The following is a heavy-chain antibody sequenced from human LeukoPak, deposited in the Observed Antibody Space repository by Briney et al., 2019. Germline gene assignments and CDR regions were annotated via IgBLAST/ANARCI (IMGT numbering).Heavy chain of an antibody. V-gene: IGHV1-8*01. J-gene: IGHJ3*02. CDR2: MNPNSGNT. CDR3: AMYYDILTGFNDAFDI. Sequence: ASVKVSCKASGYTFTSYDINWVRQATGQGLEWMGWMNPNSGNTGYAQKFQGRVTMTRNTSISTAYMELSSLRSEVTAVYYCAMYYDILTGFNDAFDIWGQGTMVTVSS. CDR1: GYTFTSYD. D-gene: IGHD3-9*01.